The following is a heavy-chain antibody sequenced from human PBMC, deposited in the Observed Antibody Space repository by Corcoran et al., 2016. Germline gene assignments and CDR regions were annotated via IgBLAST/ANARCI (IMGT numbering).Heavy chain of an antibody. CDR3: ARGRMTTANYGMDV. CDR2: INHSGST. V-gene: IGHV4-34*01. J-gene: IGHJ6*02. Sequence: QVQLQQWGAGLLKPSETLSLTCAVYGGSFSGYYWSWIRQPPGKGLGWIGEINHSGSTNYNPSLKSRVTISVDTSKNQFSLKLSSVTAADTAVYYCARGRMTTANYGMDVWGQGTTVTVSS. D-gene: IGHD4-17*01. CDR1: GGSFSGYY.